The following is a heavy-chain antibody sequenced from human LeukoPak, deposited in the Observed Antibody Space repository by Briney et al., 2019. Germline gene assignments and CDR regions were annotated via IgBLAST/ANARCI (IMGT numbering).Heavy chain of an antibody. D-gene: IGHD3-10*01. CDR1: GFTFSSYW. V-gene: IGHV3-21*01. CDR2: ISSSSSYI. Sequence: GGSLRLSCAASGFTFSSYWMHWVRQAPGKGLEWVSSISSSSSYIYYADSVKGRFTISRDNAKNSLYLQMNSLRAEDTAVYYCARDDGSGSCFDYWGQGTLVTVSS. J-gene: IGHJ4*02. CDR3: ARDDGSGSCFDY.